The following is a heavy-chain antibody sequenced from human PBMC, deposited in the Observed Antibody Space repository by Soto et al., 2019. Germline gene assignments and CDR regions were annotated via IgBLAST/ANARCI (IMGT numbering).Heavy chain of an antibody. J-gene: IGHJ5*02. V-gene: IGHV4-39*07. CDR1: GGSISSSSFH. Sequence: SETLSLTCTVSGGSISSSSFHWGWIRQPPGKGLEWIGSIYYSGSTYYSPSLKSRVTISVDTSKNQFSLKLSSVTAADTAVYYCARDISSSWYPFNWFDPWGQGTLVTVSS. D-gene: IGHD6-13*01. CDR3: ARDISSSWYPFNWFDP. CDR2: IYYSGST.